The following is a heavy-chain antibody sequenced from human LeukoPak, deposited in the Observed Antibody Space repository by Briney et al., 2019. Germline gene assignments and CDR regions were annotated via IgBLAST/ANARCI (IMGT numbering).Heavy chain of an antibody. Sequence: SETLSLTCAVSGGSISRSNWWSWVRQPPGKGLEWIGEIYHSGSTNYNPSLKSRVTISVDKSKNQFSLKLSSVTAADTAVYYCAKDRHAPGRYCSSAICFPFDTWGQGTLVTVSS. D-gene: IGHD2-2*01. CDR1: GGSISRSNW. V-gene: IGHV4-4*02. J-gene: IGHJ5*02. CDR3: AKDRHAPGRYCSSAICFPFDT. CDR2: IYHSGST.